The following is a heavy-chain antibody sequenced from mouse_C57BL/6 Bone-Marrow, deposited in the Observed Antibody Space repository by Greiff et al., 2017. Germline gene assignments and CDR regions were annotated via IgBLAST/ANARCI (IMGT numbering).Heavy chain of an antibody. V-gene: IGHV1-81*01. CDR3: ARGGGSSFDY. CDR1: GYTFTSYG. D-gene: IGHD1-1*01. CDR2: IYPRSGNT. J-gene: IGHJ2*01. Sequence: VKLQESGAELARPGASVKLSCKASGYTFTSYGISWVKQRTGQGLEWIGEIYPRSGNTYYNEKFKGKATLTADKSSSTAYMELRSLTSEDSAVYFCARGGGSSFDYWGQGTTLTVSS.